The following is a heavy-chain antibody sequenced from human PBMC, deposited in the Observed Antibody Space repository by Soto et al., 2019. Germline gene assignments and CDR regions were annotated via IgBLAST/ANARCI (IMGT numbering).Heavy chain of an antibody. CDR2: INAGNGNT. Sequence: QVQLVQSGAEVKKPGASVKVSCKASGYTFTSYAMHWLRQAPGQRLEWMGWINAGNGNTKYSQKFQGRVTITRDTSASTAYMELSSLRSEDTAVYYCARFLGAVRGAKSAEYFQHWGQGTLVTVSS. CDR1: GYTFTSYA. J-gene: IGHJ1*01. D-gene: IGHD3-10*01. CDR3: ARFLGAVRGAKSAEYFQH. V-gene: IGHV1-3*01.